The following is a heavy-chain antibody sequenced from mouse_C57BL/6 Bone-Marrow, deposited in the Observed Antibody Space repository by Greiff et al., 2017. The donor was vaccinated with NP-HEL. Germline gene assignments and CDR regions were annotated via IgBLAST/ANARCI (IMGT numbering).Heavy chain of an antibody. Sequence: QVQLKQSGAELARPGASVKMSCKASGYTFTSYTMHWVKQRPGQGLEWIGYINPSSGYTKYNQKFKDKATLTADKSSSTAYMQLSSLTSEDSAVYYCARQVVAPFDYWGQGTTLTVSS. CDR2: INPSSGYT. CDR3: ARQVVAPFDY. CDR1: GYTFTSYT. J-gene: IGHJ2*01. V-gene: IGHV1-4*01. D-gene: IGHD1-1*01.